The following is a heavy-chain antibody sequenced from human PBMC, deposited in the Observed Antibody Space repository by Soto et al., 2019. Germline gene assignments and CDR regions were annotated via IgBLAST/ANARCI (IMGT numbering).Heavy chain of an antibody. J-gene: IGHJ6*02. CDR2: ISAYNGNT. Sequence: ASVKVSCKASGYTFTSYGISWVRQAPGQGLEWMGWISAYNGNTNYAQKLQGRVTMTTDTSTSTAYMELRSLRSDDTAVYYCASYGRIVGAGSAVYYYGMDVWGQGTTVTVSS. CDR1: GYTFTSYG. CDR3: ASYGRIVGAGSAVYYYGMDV. V-gene: IGHV1-18*04. D-gene: IGHD1-26*01.